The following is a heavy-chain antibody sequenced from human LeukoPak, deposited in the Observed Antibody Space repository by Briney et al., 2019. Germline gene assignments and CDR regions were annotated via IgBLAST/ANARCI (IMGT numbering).Heavy chain of an antibody. CDR1: GFTFSSYA. CDR2: ISSNGGST. J-gene: IGHJ4*02. Sequence: PGGSLRLSCAASGFTFSSYAIHWVRQAPGKGLEYVSAISSNGGSTYYANSVKGRFTISRDNSKNTLYLQMNSLRAEDTAVYYCATHNVDTDMVLTYWGQGTLVTVSS. V-gene: IGHV3-64*01. CDR3: ATHNVDTDMVLTY. D-gene: IGHD5-18*01.